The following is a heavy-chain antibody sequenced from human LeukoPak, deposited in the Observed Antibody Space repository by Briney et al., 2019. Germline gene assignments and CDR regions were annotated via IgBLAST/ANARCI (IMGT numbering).Heavy chain of an antibody. CDR2: IYTSGST. D-gene: IGHD2-2*01. V-gene: IGHV4-4*07. CDR1: GGSISSYY. J-gene: IGHJ5*02. CDR3: ARDLALGYCSSTSCFAGGDWFDP. Sequence: PSETLSLTCTVSGGSISSYYWSWTRQPAGKGLEWIGRIYTSGSTNYNPSLKSRVTISVDKSKNQFSLKLSSVTAADTAVYYCARDLALGYCSSTSCFAGGDWFDPWGQGTLVTVSS.